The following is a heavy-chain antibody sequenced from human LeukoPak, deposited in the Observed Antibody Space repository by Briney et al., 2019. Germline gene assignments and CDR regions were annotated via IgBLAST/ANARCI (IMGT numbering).Heavy chain of an antibody. CDR1: GGSISTYY. CDR3: ARDYQGGYGDKTVDY. CDR2: IYYSGST. Sequence: SETLSLTCSVSGGSISTYYWTWIRQPPGKGLEWIGYIYYSGSTNYNPSLKSRVTISLDTSKNQFSLKLSSVTAADTAVYYCARDYQGGYGDKTVDYWGQGTLVTVSS. V-gene: IGHV4-59*01. J-gene: IGHJ4*02. D-gene: IGHD5-18*01.